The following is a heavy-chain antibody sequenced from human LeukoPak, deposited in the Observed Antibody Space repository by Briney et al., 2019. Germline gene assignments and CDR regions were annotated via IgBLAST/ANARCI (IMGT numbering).Heavy chain of an antibody. CDR3: ARDIAPAGLFFDY. V-gene: IGHV3-7*01. CDR1: GFTLSSYW. CDR2: IKYDGSEK. Sequence: PGGSLRLSCAASGFTLSSYWMSWVRQAPGKGLEWVANIKYDGSEKDYVDSVKGRFTISGDNAKNSLYLQMNSLRAEDTAVYYCARDIAPAGLFFDYWGQGTLVTVSS. D-gene: IGHD6-13*01. J-gene: IGHJ4*02.